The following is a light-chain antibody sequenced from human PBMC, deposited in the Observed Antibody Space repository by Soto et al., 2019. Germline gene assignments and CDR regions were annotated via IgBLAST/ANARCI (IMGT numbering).Light chain of an antibody. CDR2: GTS. CDR3: RQCGGSPQYT. CDR1: QSVSSGF. V-gene: IGKV3-20*01. J-gene: IGKJ2*01. Sequence: EIVLTQSPGTLSLSPGERATLSCRASQSVSSGFLNWYQQKPGQAPRLLIYGTSSRATGIPDRFTGSGSGTDFTLTFSRMETEDFAVYYCRQCGGSPQYTVGQGTKLEIK.